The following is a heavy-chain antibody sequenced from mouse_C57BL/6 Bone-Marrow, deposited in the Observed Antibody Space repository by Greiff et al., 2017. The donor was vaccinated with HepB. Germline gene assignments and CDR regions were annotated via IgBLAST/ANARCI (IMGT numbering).Heavy chain of an antibody. CDR3: ARRQLRSAWFAY. D-gene: IGHD3-2*02. CDR1: GFNIKDYY. Sequence: EVKLVESGAELVKPGASVKLSCTASGFNIKDYYMHWVKQRTEQGLEWIGRIDPEDGETKYAPKFQGKATITADTSSNTAYLQLSSLTSEDTAVYYCARRQLRSAWFAYWGQGTLVTVSA. CDR2: IDPEDGET. J-gene: IGHJ3*01. V-gene: IGHV14-2*01.